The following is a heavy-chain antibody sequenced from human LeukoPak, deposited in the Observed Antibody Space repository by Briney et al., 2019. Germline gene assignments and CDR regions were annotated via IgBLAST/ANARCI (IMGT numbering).Heavy chain of an antibody. CDR2: IGSISNNYK. CDR3: ARGTNWSPLDFDF. V-gene: IGHV3-21*01. CDR1: GFTFSTYN. J-gene: IGHJ4*02. D-gene: IGHD3-3*01. Sequence: GGSLRLSCEASGFTFSTYNMHWVRQAPGEGLEWVSTIGSISNNYKYYADSVKGRFTISRDNAKNSLYLQMNSLGAEDTAVYFCARGTNWSPLDFDFWGQGTLVTVSS.